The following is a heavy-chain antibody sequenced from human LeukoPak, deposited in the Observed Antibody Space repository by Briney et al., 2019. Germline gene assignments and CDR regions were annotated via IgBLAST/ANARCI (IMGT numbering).Heavy chain of an antibody. V-gene: IGHV4-30-2*01. CDR2: IYHSGST. CDR1: GGSISSGGYY. J-gene: IGHJ4*02. Sequence: SQTLSLTCTVSGGSISSGGYYWSWIRQPPGKGLEWIGYIYHSGSTYYNPSLKSRVTISVDRSKNQFSLKLSSVTAADTAVYYCAREGGWVAFDYWGRGTLVTVSS. CDR3: AREGGWVAFDY. D-gene: IGHD6-19*01.